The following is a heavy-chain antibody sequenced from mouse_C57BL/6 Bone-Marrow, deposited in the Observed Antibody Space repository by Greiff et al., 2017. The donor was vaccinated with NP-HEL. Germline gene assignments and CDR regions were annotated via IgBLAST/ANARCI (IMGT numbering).Heavy chain of an antibody. CDR1: GYTFTSYG. CDR2: IYPRSGNT. V-gene: IGHV1-81*01. Sequence: QVQLKQSGAELARPGASVKLSCKASGYTFTSYGISWVKQRTGQGLEWIGEIYPRSGNTYYNEKFKGKATLTADKSSSTAYMELRSLTSEDSAVYFCARQSLRWYLDVWGTGTTVTVSS. CDR3: ARQSLRWYLDV. D-gene: IGHD1-2*01. J-gene: IGHJ1*03.